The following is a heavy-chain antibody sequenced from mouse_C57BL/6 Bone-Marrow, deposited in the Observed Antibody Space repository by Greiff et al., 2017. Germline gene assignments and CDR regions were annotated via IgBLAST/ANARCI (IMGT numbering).Heavy chain of an antibody. CDR1: GYTFTSYW. J-gene: IGHJ4*01. CDR3: AHDYYAMDY. V-gene: IGHV1-64*01. CDR2: IHPNSGST. Sequence: QVQLQQPGAELVKPGASVKLSCKASGYTFTSYWMQWVKQRPGHGLEWIGMIHPNSGSTNYNEKFKGKATLTVDKSSSTAYMQLSSLTSEDSAVYYCAHDYYAMDYWGQGTSVTVSS.